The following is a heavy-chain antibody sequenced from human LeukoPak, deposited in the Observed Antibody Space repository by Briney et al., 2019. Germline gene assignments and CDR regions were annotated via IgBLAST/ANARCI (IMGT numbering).Heavy chain of an antibody. V-gene: IGHV3-48*01. Sequence: PGGSLRLSCVASGFTLSAYSMDWVRQAPGKGLEWISYFRSSGTTVNYADSVKGRITVSRDNAKNSLYLQMNSVRVEDTAVYYCARAPQGSYAMDVRGHGTTVTVSS. CDR1: GFTLSAYS. CDR2: FRSSGTTV. CDR3: ARAPQGSYAMDV. J-gene: IGHJ6*02.